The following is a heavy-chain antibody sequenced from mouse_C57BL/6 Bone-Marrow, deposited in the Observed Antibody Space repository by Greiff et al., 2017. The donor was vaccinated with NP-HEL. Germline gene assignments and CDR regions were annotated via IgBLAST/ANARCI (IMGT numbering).Heavy chain of an antibody. CDR2: ISSGCSYT. J-gene: IGHJ3*01. D-gene: IGHD2-1*01. CDR3: AMIYYGNYEAY. V-gene: IGHV5-6*01. Sequence: EVMLVESGGDLVKPGGSLKLSCAASGFTFSSYGMSWVRQTPDKRLEWVATISSGCSYTYYPDRVKGRFTISRDNAKNTLYLQISSLKSEDTAMYYCAMIYYGNYEAYWGQGTLVTVSA. CDR1: GFTFSSYG.